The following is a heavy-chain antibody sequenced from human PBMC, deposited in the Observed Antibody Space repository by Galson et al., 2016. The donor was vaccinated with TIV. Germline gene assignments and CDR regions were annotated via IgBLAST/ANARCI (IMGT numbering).Heavy chain of an antibody. CDR3: ARDGEVGSSDYDH. Sequence: SVKVSCKASGYTFTGYFIHWVRQAPGQGLEWMGIINPSGGSTSYAQKFQGRVTTTRVTSTSTVYMELSSLRSEDTAVYYCARDGEVGSSDYDHWGQGTLVSVSS. D-gene: IGHD3-22*01. J-gene: IGHJ4*02. CDR1: GYTFTGYF. V-gene: IGHV1-46*01. CDR2: INPSGGST.